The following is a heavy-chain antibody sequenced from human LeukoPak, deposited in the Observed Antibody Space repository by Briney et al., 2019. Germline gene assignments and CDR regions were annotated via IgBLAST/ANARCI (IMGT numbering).Heavy chain of an antibody. J-gene: IGHJ5*02. CDR1: GFTFSSYW. Sequence: GGSLRLSCAASGFTFSSYWMHWVRQAPGKGLAWVSRINSDGSSTSYADSVKGRFTISRDNAKNTLYLQMNSLRAEDTAVYYCARDPRHSSGPGSNWFDPWGQGTLVTVSS. CDR3: ARDPRHSSGPGSNWFDP. CDR2: INSDGSST. V-gene: IGHV3-74*01. D-gene: IGHD6-19*01.